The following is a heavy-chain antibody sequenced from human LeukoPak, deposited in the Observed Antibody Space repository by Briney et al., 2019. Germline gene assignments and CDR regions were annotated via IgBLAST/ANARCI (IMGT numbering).Heavy chain of an antibody. CDR3: AKERRHYDSSGYYDAFDI. CDR2: ISYDGSNK. CDR1: GFTFSSYG. Sequence: GRSLRLSCAASGFTFSSYGMHWVRQAPGKGLEWVAVISYDGSNKYYADSVKGRFTISRDNSKNTLYLQMSSLRAEDTAVYYCAKERRHYDSSGYYDAFDIWGQGTMVTVSS. D-gene: IGHD3-22*01. J-gene: IGHJ3*02. V-gene: IGHV3-30*18.